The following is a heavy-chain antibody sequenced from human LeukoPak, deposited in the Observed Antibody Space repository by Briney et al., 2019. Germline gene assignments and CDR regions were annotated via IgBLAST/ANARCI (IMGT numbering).Heavy chain of an antibody. CDR1: GFTFSSYG. J-gene: IGHJ6*02. V-gene: IGHV3-30*03. D-gene: IGHD2-2*01. CDR3: ARVRAGYCTSTSCYTGMDV. Sequence: GGSLRLSCAASGFTFSSYGMHWVRQAPGKGLEWVALISYDGSNEYYADSVRGRFTISRDNSKFTLYMQMNSLRAEDTAVYYCARVRAGYCTSTSCYTGMDVWGQGTTVTVSS. CDR2: ISYDGSNE.